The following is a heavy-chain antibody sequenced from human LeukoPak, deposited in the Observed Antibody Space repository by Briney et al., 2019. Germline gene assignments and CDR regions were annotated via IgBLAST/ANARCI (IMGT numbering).Heavy chain of an antibody. J-gene: IGHJ6*02. CDR3: ARDLQIFAVLILADYYYGMDV. V-gene: IGHV3-30-3*01. CDR2: ISYDGSNK. Sequence: PGGSLRLSSAASGFTFSSYAMHWVRQAPGHELEWLAVISYDGSNKYYADYGKARFTISTDNSKNNVYLQMNSLRAADTAAYYCARDLQIFAVLILADYYYGMDVWGQGSTVTVSS. D-gene: IGHD3-3*01. CDR1: GFTFSSYA.